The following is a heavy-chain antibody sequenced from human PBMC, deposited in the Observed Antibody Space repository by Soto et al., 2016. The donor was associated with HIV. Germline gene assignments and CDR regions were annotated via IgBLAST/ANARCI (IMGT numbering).Heavy chain of an antibody. CDR1: GYTFTGYY. V-gene: IGHV1-2*02. D-gene: IGHD3-9*01. J-gene: IGHJ4*02. Sequence: QVQLVQSGAEVKKPGASVKVSCKTSGYTFTGYYVQWVRQAPGQGLEWMGWINPNTGGTDYSQKFRGRVTMTRDTSVSTAYMELSGLISDDTAVYYCARRAVRYFDGLPRGYFDYWGQGMLVTVSS. CDR2: INPNTGGT. CDR3: ARRAVRYFDGLPRGYFDY.